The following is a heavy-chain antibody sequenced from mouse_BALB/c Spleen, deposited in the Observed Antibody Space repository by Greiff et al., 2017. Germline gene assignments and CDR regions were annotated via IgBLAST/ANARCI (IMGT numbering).Heavy chain of an antibody. V-gene: IGHV1S81*02. J-gene: IGHJ3*01. CDR3: ARYGTEAY. D-gene: IGHD4-1*01. Sequence: QVQLKQPGAELVKPGASVKLSCKASGYTFTSYWMHWVKQRPGQGLEWIGEINPSNGRTNYNEKFKSKATLTVDKSSSTAYMQLSSLTSEDSAVYYCARYGTEAYWGQGTLVTVSA. CDR1: GYTFTSYW. CDR2: INPSNGRT.